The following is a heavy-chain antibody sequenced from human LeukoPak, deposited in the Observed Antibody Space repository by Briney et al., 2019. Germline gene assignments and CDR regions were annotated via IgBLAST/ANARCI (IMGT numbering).Heavy chain of an antibody. Sequence: PGRSLSLFCPASGFTFSSYGMHWARQEAGRGMEWVAFIRYDGSNKYYADSVKGRFTISRDNSKNTLYLQMNSLRAEDTAVYYCAKEHILTGYYTYWGQGTLVTVSS. D-gene: IGHD3-9*01. V-gene: IGHV3-30*02. J-gene: IGHJ4*02. CDR1: GFTFSSYG. CDR2: IRYDGSNK. CDR3: AKEHILTGYYTY.